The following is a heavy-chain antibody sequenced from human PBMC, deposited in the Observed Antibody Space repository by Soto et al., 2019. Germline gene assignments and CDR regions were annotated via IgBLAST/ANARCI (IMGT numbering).Heavy chain of an antibody. D-gene: IGHD3-3*01. CDR3: AKSKDSTIFGVVIYYFDT. J-gene: IGHJ4*02. CDR1: GFTFSSFG. Sequence: EVQLLESGGGLVQPGGSLRLSCAASGFTFSSFGMNWVRQAPGKGLEWVSSLSPTGASTYYADSVKGRFTISRDNAKNTLFLQMDSLRAEDTAVYFCAKSKDSTIFGVVIYYFDTWCQGALVTVSP. CDR2: LSPTGAST. V-gene: IGHV3-23*01.